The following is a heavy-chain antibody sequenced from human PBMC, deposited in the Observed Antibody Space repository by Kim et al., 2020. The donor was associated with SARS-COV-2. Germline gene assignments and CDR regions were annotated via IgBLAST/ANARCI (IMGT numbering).Heavy chain of an antibody. V-gene: IGHV4-39*01. CDR3: VRSTWGLGPTGYFDY. CDR1: GASISTSSYY. D-gene: IGHD1-26*01. CDR2: ISYTET. Sequence: SETLSLTCTVSGASISTSSYYWGWIRQSPGKGLEWIGTISYTETSYNPSLKSRLTTSVDTSRNQFSLNLSSVTAADTAVYYCVRSTWGLGPTGYFDYWGQGALVSVSS. J-gene: IGHJ4*02.